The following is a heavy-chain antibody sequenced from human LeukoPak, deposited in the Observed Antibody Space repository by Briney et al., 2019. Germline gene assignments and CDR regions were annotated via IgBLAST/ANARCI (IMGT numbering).Heavy chain of an antibody. J-gene: IGHJ3*02. CDR1: GFTFSSYS. Sequence: PGGSLRLSCADSGFTFSSYSVSSVRQAPGKGLEWVSAISGSGGSTYYADSVKGRFTISRDNSKNTLYLQMNSLRAEDTAVYYCAKDVSAPFPIWGQGTMVTVSS. V-gene: IGHV3-23*01. D-gene: IGHD2/OR15-2a*01. CDR3: AKDVSAPFPI. CDR2: ISGSGGST.